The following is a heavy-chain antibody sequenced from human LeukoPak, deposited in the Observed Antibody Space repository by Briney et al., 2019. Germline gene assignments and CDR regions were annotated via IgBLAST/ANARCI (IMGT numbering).Heavy chain of an antibody. CDR2: IYYSGST. CDR1: GASISSYY. J-gene: IGHJ1*01. V-gene: IGHV4-59*01. D-gene: IGHD5-18*01. CDR3: ARAYSSAGYSQH. Sequence: SETLSLTCTVSGASISSYYWRWIRQPPGKGLEWVGYIYYSGSTNYNPSLKSRVTISLDTSKNQFSLKLSSVTAADTAVYYCARAYSSAGYSQHWGQGTLVTVSS.